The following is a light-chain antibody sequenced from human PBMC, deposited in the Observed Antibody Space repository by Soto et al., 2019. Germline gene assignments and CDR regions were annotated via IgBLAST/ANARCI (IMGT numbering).Light chain of an antibody. Sequence: DIQMTQSPSSLSASVGDRVTITCRASQGISTYLNWYQQKPGKAPKVLIYAASSLQSGVPSRFSGSGSETDFSLTIGCLQPEDLATYSCQQGSSIPWTLGQGTKVDIK. CDR2: AAS. CDR1: QGISTY. CDR3: QQGSSIPWT. V-gene: IGKV1-39*01. J-gene: IGKJ1*01.